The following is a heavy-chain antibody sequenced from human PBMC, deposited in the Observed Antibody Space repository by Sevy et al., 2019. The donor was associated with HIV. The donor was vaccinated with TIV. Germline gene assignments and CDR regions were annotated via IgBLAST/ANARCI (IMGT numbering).Heavy chain of an antibody. CDR3: ARGEQQLTYYYYYGMDV. J-gene: IGHJ6*02. Sequence: GGSLRLSCAASGFTFSSYSMNWVRQAPGKGLEWVSYISSSSSTIYYADSVKGRFTICRDNAKNSLYLQMNSLRAEDTAVYYCARGEQQLTYYYYYGMDVWGQGTTVTVSS. D-gene: IGHD6-13*01. CDR2: ISSSSSTI. V-gene: IGHV3-48*01. CDR1: GFTFSSYS.